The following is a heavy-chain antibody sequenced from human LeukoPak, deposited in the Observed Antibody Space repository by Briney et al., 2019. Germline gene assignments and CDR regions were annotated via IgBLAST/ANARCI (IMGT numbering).Heavy chain of an antibody. J-gene: IGHJ6*02. D-gene: IGHD6-19*01. CDR3: ARRPHTGYSGDWGPHDYYYGMNV. Sequence: PSETLSLTCTVSGGSISTYYWSCIRQPPGKGLEWIGYIYYTGSTNYNPSLKSRVTISVDTSKNQFSLKLSPVTAADTAVYYCARRPHTGYSGDWGPHDYYYGMNVWGQGTTVTVSS. V-gene: IGHV4-59*08. CDR2: IYYTGST. CDR1: GGSISTYY.